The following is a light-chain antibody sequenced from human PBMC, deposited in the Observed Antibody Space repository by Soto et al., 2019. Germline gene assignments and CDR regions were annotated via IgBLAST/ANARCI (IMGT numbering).Light chain of an antibody. V-gene: IGLV2-14*01. CDR1: SSDVGGYNY. CDR3: SSYTSSSTPYV. J-gene: IGLJ1*01. Sequence: QSVLTQPGSVSGSPGQSITISCTGTSSDVGGYNYVSWYQQHPGKAPKLMIYEVSNRPSGVSNRFSGSKSGNTASLTISGLQAEDEADYSCSSYTSSSTPYVFGTGTKVTVL. CDR2: EVS.